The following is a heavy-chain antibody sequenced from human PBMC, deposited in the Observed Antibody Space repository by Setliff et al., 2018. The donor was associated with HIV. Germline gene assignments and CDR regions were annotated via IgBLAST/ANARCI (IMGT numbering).Heavy chain of an antibody. Sequence: GASVKVSCKASGYSFTNYGINWVRQAPGQGLEWMGGIISIFDKANYAQKFHGRLTITADDSTRTVYMELNSLGSGDTAVYYCARGGVRGYSYGEAFDIWGQGTLVTVSS. D-gene: IGHD5-18*01. CDR1: GYSFTNYG. V-gene: IGHV1-69*13. CDR3: ARGGVRGYSYGEAFDI. CDR2: IISIFDKA. J-gene: IGHJ3*02.